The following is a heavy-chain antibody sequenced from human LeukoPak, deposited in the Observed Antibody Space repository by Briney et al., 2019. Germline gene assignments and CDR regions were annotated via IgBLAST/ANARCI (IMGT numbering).Heavy chain of an antibody. CDR1: GGSFSGYY. V-gene: IGHV4-34*01. CDR3: ARTIVVVPAAIFHYYYYYMDV. Sequence: PSETLSLTCAVYGGSFSGYYWSWIRQPPGKGLEWIGEINHSGSTNYNPSLKSRVTISVDTSKNQFSLKLSSVTAADTAVYYCARTIVVVPAAIFHYYYYYMDVWGKGTTVTISS. J-gene: IGHJ6*03. D-gene: IGHD2-2*02. CDR2: INHSGST.